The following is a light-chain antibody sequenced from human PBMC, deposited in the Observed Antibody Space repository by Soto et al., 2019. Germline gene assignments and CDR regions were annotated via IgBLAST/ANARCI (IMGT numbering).Light chain of an antibody. CDR3: SSYTSSTTYV. J-gene: IGLJ1*01. V-gene: IGLV2-14*01. CDR2: EVN. CDR1: FSDVGGYNS. Sequence: QSVLTQPASESGSPGQSITISCTGPFSDVGGYNSVSWYQQHPGKAPKLMIYEVNNRPSGVSNRFSGSRSGNTASLTISGLQAEDEADYYCSSYTSSTTYVFGTGTKVTVL.